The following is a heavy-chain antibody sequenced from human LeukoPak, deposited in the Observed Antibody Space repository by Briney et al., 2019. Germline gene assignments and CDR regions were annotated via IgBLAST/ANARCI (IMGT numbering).Heavy chain of an antibody. CDR1: GFTFSSYG. CDR3: ARVSITMVRGVIISSVVDY. Sequence: QPGGSLRLSCAASGFTFSSYGMHWVRQAPGKGLEWVAFIRYDGSNKYYADSVKGRFTISRDNSKNTLYLQMNSLRAEDTAVYYCARVSITMVRGVIISSVVDYWGQGTLVTVSS. CDR2: IRYDGSNK. J-gene: IGHJ4*02. D-gene: IGHD3-10*01. V-gene: IGHV3-30*02.